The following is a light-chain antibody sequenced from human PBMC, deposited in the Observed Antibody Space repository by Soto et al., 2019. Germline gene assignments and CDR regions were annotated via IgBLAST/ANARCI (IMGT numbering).Light chain of an antibody. CDR1: SSDVGGYNY. J-gene: IGLJ3*02. CDR2: DVS. V-gene: IGLV2-8*01. CDR3: SSYAGSNNWV. Sequence: QSALTQPPSASGSPGQSVTISCTGTSSDVGGYNYVSWYQQHPGKAPKLMIYDVSKRPSGVPDRFSGSKSGNTASLPVSGLQAEDEADYYCSSYAGSNNWVFGGGTKLTVL.